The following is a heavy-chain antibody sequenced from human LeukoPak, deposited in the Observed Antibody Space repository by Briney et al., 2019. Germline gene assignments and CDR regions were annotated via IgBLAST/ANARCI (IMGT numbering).Heavy chain of an antibody. Sequence: ASVNVSCMASGYTFTGYYMHLVLQAPVPGHEAMGWINHHTCGTNYSHKSQSWVTMTRDTPISTAYMELSRLRSDDTAVYYCARGAAVAGTSYYYGMDVWGKGTTVTVSS. V-gene: IGHV1-2*04. CDR1: GYTFTGYY. J-gene: IGHJ6*04. CDR3: ARGAAVAGTSYYYGMDV. D-gene: IGHD6-19*01. CDR2: INHHTCGT.